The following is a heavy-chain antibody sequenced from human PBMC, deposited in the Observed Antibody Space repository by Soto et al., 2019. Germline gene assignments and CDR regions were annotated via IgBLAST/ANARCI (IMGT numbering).Heavy chain of an antibody. CDR3: AREAGTGYYYYYGRDV. CDR1: GFTFRSSP. D-gene: IGHD6-19*01. Sequence: PGGSLRLSCAVSGFTFRSSPMSWVRRAPGKGLEWVSGINGGDDSKHYAESVRGRFTIIRDNSKNTLLLQMNSLRVEDTAIYYCAREAGTGYYYYYGRDVGGQGTTVTVSS. V-gene: IGHV3-23*01. CDR2: INGGDDSK. J-gene: IGHJ6*02.